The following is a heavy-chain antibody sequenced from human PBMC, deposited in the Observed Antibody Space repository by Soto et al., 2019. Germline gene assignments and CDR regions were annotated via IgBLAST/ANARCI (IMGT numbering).Heavy chain of an antibody. J-gene: IGHJ4*02. V-gene: IGHV4-34*01. D-gene: IGHD3-9*01. CDR3: ARGRPAPYVLRYFDWLSGGLDY. Sequence: SETLSLTCAVYGGSFSGYYWSWIRQPPGKGLEWIGEINHSGSTNYNPSLKSRVTISVDTSKNQFSLKLSSVTAADTAVYYCARGRPAPYVLRYFDWLSGGLDYWGQGTLVTVSS. CDR2: INHSGST. CDR1: GGSFSGYY.